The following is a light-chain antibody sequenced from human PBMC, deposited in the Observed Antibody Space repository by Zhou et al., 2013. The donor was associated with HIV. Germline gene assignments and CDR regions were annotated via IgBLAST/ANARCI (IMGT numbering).Light chain of an antibody. V-gene: IGKV1-39*01. Sequence: IQLTQSPSSLSASVGDRVTITCRASQDINTFLAWYQQKPGTAPKVLIYAASNLQSGVPSRFSGGGSGTDFTLTISNLQPEDFATYYCQQSYSFPRTFGQGTKVEI. CDR1: QDINTF. J-gene: IGKJ1*01. CDR3: QQSYSFPRT. CDR2: AAS.